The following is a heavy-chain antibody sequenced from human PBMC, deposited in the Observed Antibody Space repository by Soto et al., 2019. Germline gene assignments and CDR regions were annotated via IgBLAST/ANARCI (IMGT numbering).Heavy chain of an antibody. D-gene: IGHD4-17*01. V-gene: IGHV4-31*03. J-gene: IGHJ6*02. Sequence: QVQLQESGPGLVKPSQTLSLTCTVSGGSISSGGYYWTWIRQHPGKGLEWIGYIYYNGTTYYNPSLKSRVTISVDTSKNQFSLKLSSVTAADTAVYYCARVLLTVRHGMDVWGQGTTVTVSS. CDR2: IYYNGTT. CDR3: ARVLLTVRHGMDV. CDR1: GGSISSGGYY.